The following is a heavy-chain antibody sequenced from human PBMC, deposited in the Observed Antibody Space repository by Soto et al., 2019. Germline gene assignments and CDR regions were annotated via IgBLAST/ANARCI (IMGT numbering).Heavy chain of an antibody. D-gene: IGHD3-16*01. Sequence: EVQLVESGGGLVKPGGSLRLSCAASGFTFSNAWMSWVRQAPGKGLEWVGRIKSKTDGGTTDYAAPVKGRFTISRDDSNNTLYLQMNSLKTEDTAVYYCTTGPPYDYVWPMNAFDIWGQGTMVTVSS. J-gene: IGHJ3*02. V-gene: IGHV3-15*01. CDR1: GFTFSNAW. CDR3: TTGPPYDYVWPMNAFDI. CDR2: IKSKTDGGTT.